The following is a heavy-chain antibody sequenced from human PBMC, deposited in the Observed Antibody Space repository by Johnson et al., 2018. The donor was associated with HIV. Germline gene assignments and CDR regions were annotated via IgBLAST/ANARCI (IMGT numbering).Heavy chain of an antibody. Sequence: VQLVESGGGVVQPGGSLRLSCATSGFTFDDHGMSWVRQGPGKGLEWVSGINWNGGITGYADSVKGRFTISRDNAKNSLYLQMNSLRAEDTALYYCASSSSSWTSDPDDAFDIWGQGTMVTVSS. V-gene: IGHV3-20*04. CDR3: ASSSSSWTSDPDDAFDI. J-gene: IGHJ3*02. D-gene: IGHD6-13*01. CDR1: GFTFDDHG. CDR2: INWNGGIT.